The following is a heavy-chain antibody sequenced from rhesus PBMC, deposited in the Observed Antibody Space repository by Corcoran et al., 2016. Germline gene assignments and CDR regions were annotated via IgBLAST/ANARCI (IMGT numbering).Heavy chain of an antibody. CDR1: GGSISGDFY. CDR3: AREAVGDFDY. D-gene: IGHD5-24*01. CDR2: IYGNSAST. V-gene: IGHV4-73*01. Sequence: QLQLQESGPGLVKPSETLSLTCAVYGGSISGDFYWSWIRQPPGKGLEWIGFIYGNSASTKYNPSLKNRVTISKDTSKKQFSLKLSSVTAADTAVYYCAREAVGDFDYWGQGVLATVSS. J-gene: IGHJ4*01.